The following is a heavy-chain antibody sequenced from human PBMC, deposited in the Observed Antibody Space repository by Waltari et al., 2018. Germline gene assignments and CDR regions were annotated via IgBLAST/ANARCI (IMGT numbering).Heavy chain of an antibody. CDR2: MRPDGSQK. Sequence: EVRVVESGGGLVQPGGSLRLSCAASGFTLSSHWMSWFRQAPGEGLEWVANMRPDGSQKYYVDSVKGRFTISRDNAKNSLYLQMNSLRVEDTAVYYCARDVDYWGQGTLVTVSS. J-gene: IGHJ4*02. CDR3: ARDVDY. V-gene: IGHV3-7*01. CDR1: GFTLSSHW.